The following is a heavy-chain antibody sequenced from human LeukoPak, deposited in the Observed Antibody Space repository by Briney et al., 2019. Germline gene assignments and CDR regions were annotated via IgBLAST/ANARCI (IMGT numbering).Heavy chain of an antibody. Sequence: PGGSLRLSCAASGFTFSSYGMHWVRRAPGKGLEWVAVISYDGSNKYYADSVKGRFTISRDNSKNTLYLQMNSLRAEDTAVYYCARTYSSSWYDSDYWGQGTLVTVSS. V-gene: IGHV3-30*03. CDR1: GFTFSSYG. CDR3: ARTYSSSWYDSDY. J-gene: IGHJ4*02. D-gene: IGHD6-13*01. CDR2: ISYDGSNK.